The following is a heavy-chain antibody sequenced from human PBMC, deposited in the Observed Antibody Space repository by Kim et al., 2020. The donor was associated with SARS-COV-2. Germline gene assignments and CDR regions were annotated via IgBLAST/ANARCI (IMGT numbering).Heavy chain of an antibody. V-gene: IGHV6-1*01. Sequence: YYEYAVSVPSRITINPDTSQNQFSLQLNSVTPEDTAVYYCARQRPGPIDYWGQGTLVTVSS. CDR2: YY. J-gene: IGHJ4*02. D-gene: IGHD6-25*01. CDR3: ARQRPGPIDY.